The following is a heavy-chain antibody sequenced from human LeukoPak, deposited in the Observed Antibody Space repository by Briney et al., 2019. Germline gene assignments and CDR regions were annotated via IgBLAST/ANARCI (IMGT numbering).Heavy chain of an antibody. V-gene: IGHV4-39*07. CDR2: IYYSGST. CDR1: GGSISSSSYY. D-gene: IGHD3-9*01. Sequence: SETLALTCTVSGGSISSSSYYWGWIRQPPGKGLEWIGIIYYSGSTYYSPSLKSRVTISVDTSKNQFSLKLSSVTAADTAVYYCARERYFDWPKTYYFDYWGQGTMVTVSS. CDR3: ARERYFDWPKTYYFDY. J-gene: IGHJ4*02.